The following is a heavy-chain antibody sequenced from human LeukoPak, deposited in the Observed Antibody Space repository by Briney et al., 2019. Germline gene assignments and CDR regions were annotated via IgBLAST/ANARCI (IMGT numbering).Heavy chain of an antibody. D-gene: IGHD3-22*01. V-gene: IGHV3-9*01. CDR1: GFTFDVYA. Sequence: GGSLRLSCAPSGFTFDVYAMHWVRQAPGKGLEWVSGISWNSGSIGYADSVKGRFTIYRDNAKNSLYLQMNSLRAEDTALYYCAKDIGQNYYDSSGYCAHWGQGTLVTVSS. J-gene: IGHJ4*02. CDR3: AKDIGQNYYDSSGYCAH. CDR2: ISWNSGSI.